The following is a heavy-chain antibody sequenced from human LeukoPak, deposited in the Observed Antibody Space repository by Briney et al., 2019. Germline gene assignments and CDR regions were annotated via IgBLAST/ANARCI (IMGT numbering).Heavy chain of an antibody. J-gene: IGHJ4*02. Sequence: ASVKVSCKVSGYTLTELSMHWVRQAPGKGLEWMGGFDPEDGETIYAQKFQGRVTMTEDTSTDTAYMELSSLRSEDTAVYYCATDPFGYSSSWAPYFDYWGQGTLVTVSS. CDR1: GYTLTELS. V-gene: IGHV1-24*01. CDR3: ATDPFGYSSSWAPYFDY. CDR2: FDPEDGET. D-gene: IGHD6-13*01.